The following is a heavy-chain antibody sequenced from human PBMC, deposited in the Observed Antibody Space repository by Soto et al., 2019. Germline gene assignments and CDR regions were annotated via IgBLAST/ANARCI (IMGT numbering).Heavy chain of an antibody. CDR1: GGSISSYY. D-gene: IGHD3-9*01. CDR2: IYYSGST. V-gene: IGHV4-59*01. J-gene: IGHJ5*02. Sequence: SETLSLTCTVSGGSISSYYWNWIRQPPGKGLEWIGYIYYSGSTKYNPSLKSRVTISVDTSKNQFSLKLSSVTAAGTAVYYCARDRLANWFDPWGQGTLVTVYS. CDR3: ARDRLANWFDP.